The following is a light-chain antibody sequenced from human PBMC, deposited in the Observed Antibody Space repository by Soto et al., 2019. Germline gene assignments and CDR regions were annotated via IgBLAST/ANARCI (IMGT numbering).Light chain of an antibody. J-gene: IGKJ1*01. Sequence: IHMTHSPSSLSASLGDRFTITFRSSQSISIYLNWYQQRPGKAPKVLVYAASSLQSGVPSRFSGSGSGTDFTLTISSLQPEDFATYYCQQSYSTLGTFGQGTKVDIK. V-gene: IGKV1-39*01. CDR3: QQSYSTLGT. CDR2: AAS. CDR1: QSISIY.